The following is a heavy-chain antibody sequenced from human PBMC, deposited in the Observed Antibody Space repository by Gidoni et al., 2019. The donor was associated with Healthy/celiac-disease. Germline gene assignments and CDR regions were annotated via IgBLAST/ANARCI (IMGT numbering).Heavy chain of an antibody. CDR1: GFTFSSYG. D-gene: IGHD3-10*01. V-gene: IGHV3-33*01. CDR2: IWYDGSNK. Sequence: QVQLVESGGGVVQPGRSLRLSCAAAGFTFSSYGMHWVRQAPGKGLEWVAVIWYDGSNKYYADSVKGRFTISRDNSKNTLYLQMNSLRAEDTAVYYCARVGRGVIPLWFLDYWGQGTLVTVSS. CDR3: ARVGRGVIPLWFLDY. J-gene: IGHJ4*02.